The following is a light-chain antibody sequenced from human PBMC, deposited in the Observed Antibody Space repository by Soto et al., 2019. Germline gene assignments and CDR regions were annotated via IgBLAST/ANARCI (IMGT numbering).Light chain of an antibody. V-gene: IGKV3-11*01. CDR3: QQRHKWPIT. J-gene: IGKJ5*01. Sequence: EVVLTQSPVTLSLSPGERATLYCRASQSFRGLLAWYQQKPGQAPRLLIYDAYNRATGIPPRFSGSGSGTDFTLTISSLEPEDSAVYYCQQRHKWPITFGQGTRLEIK. CDR1: QSFRGL. CDR2: DAY.